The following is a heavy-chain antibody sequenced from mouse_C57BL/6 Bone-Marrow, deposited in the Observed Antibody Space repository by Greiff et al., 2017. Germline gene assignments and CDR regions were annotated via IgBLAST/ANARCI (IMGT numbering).Heavy chain of an antibody. CDR3: ASLDREYAMDY. CDR1: GFTFSSYG. D-gene: IGHD3-2*01. V-gene: IGHV5-6*03. Sequence: EVMLVESGGGLVKPGGSLKLSCAASGFTFSSYGMSWVRQTPDKRLEWVATISSGGSYTYYPDTVKGRFTISRDNAKNTLYLQMSSLKSEDTARYSSASLDREYAMDYGEQGTAVTVSS. J-gene: IGHJ4*01. CDR2: ISSGGSYT.